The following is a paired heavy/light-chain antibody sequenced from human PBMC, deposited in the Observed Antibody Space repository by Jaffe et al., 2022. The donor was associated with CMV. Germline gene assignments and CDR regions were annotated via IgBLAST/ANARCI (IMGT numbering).Heavy chain of an antibody. CDR3: ARRYDSSGYWGYYFGLDV. J-gene: IGHJ6*02. CDR2: IGSTSSSK. V-gene: IGHV3-21*01. Sequence: EVQLVESGGGLVKPGGSLRLSCATSGFTFSSYIMNWVRQAPGKGLEWVSSIGSTSSSKYYADSVKGRFTISRDNAKNSLYLQVNSLRAEDTAVYYCARRYDSSGYWGYYFGLDVWGQGTTVTVSS. D-gene: IGHD3-22*01. CDR1: GFTFSSYI.
Light chain of an antibody. CDR2: DVS. CDR1: SSDVGVYNY. V-gene: IGLV2-14*03. Sequence: QSALTQPASVSGSPGQSITISCTGTSSDVGVYNYVSWYQQHPGKAPKLMIHDVSNRPSGVSNRFSGSKSGNTASLTISGLQAEDEADYYCSSYTSSISLEVVFGGGTKLTVL. CDR3: SSYTSSISLEVV. J-gene: IGLJ3*02.